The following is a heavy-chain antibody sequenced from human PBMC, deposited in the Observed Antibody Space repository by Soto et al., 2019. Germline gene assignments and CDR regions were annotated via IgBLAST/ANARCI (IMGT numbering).Heavy chain of an antibody. CDR2: IIPIFGTA. J-gene: IGHJ4*02. CDR1: GGTFSSYA. V-gene: IGHV1-69*01. CDR3: ASHDRRGFLEWLSYPNFDY. Sequence: QVQLVQSGAEVKKPGSSVKVSCKASGGTFSSYAISWVRQAPGQGLAWMGGIIPIFGTANYAQKFQGRVTITADESTSTAYMELSSLRSEDTAVYYCASHDRRGFLEWLSYPNFDYWGQGTLVTVSS. D-gene: IGHD3-3*01.